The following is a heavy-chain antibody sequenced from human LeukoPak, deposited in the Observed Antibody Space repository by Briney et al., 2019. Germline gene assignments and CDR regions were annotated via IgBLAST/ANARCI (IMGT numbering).Heavy chain of an antibody. V-gene: IGHV1-69*04. CDR2: IIPILGIA. Sequence: SVKVSCKASGGTFSSYAISWVRQAPGQGLEWMGRIIPILGIANYAQKFQGRVTITADKSTSTAYMELSSLRSEDTAVYYCARDGSGSYCFDYWGQGTLVTVSS. J-gene: IGHJ4*02. CDR1: GGTFSSYA. D-gene: IGHD1-26*01. CDR3: ARDGSGSYCFDY.